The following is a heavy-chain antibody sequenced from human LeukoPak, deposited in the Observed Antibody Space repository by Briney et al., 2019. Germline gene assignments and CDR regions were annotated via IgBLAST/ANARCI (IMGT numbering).Heavy chain of an antibody. CDR3: ARPWSSVAGHYWYSDF. V-gene: IGHV1-46*01. D-gene: IGHD6-19*01. J-gene: IGHJ2*01. CDR2: INTSGGRT. Sequence: ASVKVSCKASGYTFTSYYMHWVRQAPGQGLEWMGIINTSGGRTSYAQKFQGRVTMTRDTSTSTVYMELSSLRSEDAAVYYCARPWSSVAGHYWYSDFWGRGTLVTVSS. CDR1: GYTFTSYY.